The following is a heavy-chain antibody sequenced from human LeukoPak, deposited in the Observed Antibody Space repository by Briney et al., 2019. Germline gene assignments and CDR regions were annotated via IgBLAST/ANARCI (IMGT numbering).Heavy chain of an antibody. CDR1: GCIFTSYW. CDR2: IYPGDSDT. J-gene: IGHJ5*02. CDR3: ARQVAAAGNWFDP. Sequence: GESLEISCEGSGCIFTSYWSGGVRQVPGKGREGMGIIYPGDSDTKYSASFQGQVTISPDKSISTAYLQWSSLKASDTAMYYCARQVAAAGNWFDPWGQGTLLTVSS. V-gene: IGHV5-51*01. D-gene: IGHD6-13*01.